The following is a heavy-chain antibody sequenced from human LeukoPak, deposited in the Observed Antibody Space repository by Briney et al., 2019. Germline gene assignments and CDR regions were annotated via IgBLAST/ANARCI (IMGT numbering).Heavy chain of an antibody. CDR1: GGTFSSYA. J-gene: IGHJ6*02. D-gene: IGHD2-2*01. CDR3: ARGSVVVPAAMSRPYYYYYYGMDV. Sequence: SVKVSCKASGGTFSSYAISWVRQAPGQGLEGRGGIIPIFVTANYAQKFQGRVTITADESTSTAYMELSSLRSEDTAVYYCARGSVVVPAAMSRPYYYYYYGMDVWGQGTTVTVSS. CDR2: IIPIFVTA. V-gene: IGHV1-69*13.